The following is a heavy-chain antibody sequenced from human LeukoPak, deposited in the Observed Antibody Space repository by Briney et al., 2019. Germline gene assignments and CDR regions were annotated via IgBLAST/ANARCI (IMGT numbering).Heavy chain of an antibody. J-gene: IGHJ3*02. Sequence: PGGSLRLSCAASGFTFSSYGMHWVRQAPGKGLEWVAFIRYDGSNKYYADSVKGRFTISRDNSKNTLYLQMNSMRAADKAVYYCAKESTKGRYCSSTSCSRGAFDIWGQGTMVTVSS. V-gene: IGHV3-30*02. CDR3: AKESTKGRYCSSTSCSRGAFDI. CDR2: IRYDGSNK. D-gene: IGHD2-2*01. CDR1: GFTFSSYG.